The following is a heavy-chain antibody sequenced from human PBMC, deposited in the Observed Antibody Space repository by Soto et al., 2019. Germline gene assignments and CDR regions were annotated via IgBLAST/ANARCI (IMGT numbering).Heavy chain of an antibody. CDR2: VSGSGDST. V-gene: IGHV3-23*01. Sequence: ELQVLESGGGLVQPGGSLRLTCAASGFTLSEYGTSWVRQAPGKGLEWVSFVSGSGDSTYYTDAVKGRFTISRDSSQNTVCLQMNSLRAEDTAVYYCATSNYGERDWGQGTLVTVSS. J-gene: IGHJ4*02. D-gene: IGHD3-10*01. CDR1: GFTLSEYG. CDR3: ATSNYGERD.